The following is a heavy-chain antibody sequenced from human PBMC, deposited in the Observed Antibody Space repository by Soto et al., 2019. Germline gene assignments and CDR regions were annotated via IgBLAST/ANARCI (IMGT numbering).Heavy chain of an antibody. D-gene: IGHD6-13*01. V-gene: IGHV3-33*01. CDR3: ARGTSPLAAAGLGEYFQH. Sequence: QVQLVESGGGVVQPGRSLRLSCAASGFTFSSYGMHWVRQAPGKGLEWVAVIWYDGSNKYYAASVKGRFTISRDNSKNTLYLQRSGLRAEDTAVYYCARGTSPLAAAGLGEYFQHWGQGTLVTVSS. CDR1: GFTFSSYG. CDR2: IWYDGSNK. J-gene: IGHJ1*01.